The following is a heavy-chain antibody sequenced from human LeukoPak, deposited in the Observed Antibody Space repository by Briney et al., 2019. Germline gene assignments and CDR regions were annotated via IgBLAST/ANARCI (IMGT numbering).Heavy chain of an antibody. Sequence: GGSLRLSCAASGFTFSNYAMSWVRQAPGKGLEWVSAITGSGSGIYYADSMKSRFTISRDNSKNTLYLQINSLRAEDTAVYYCAEWGDYDVLTGYYVSDYWGQGTLVTVSS. D-gene: IGHD3-9*01. J-gene: IGHJ4*02. CDR3: AEWGDYDVLTGYYVSDY. CDR1: GFTFSNYA. V-gene: IGHV3-23*01. CDR2: ITGSGSGI.